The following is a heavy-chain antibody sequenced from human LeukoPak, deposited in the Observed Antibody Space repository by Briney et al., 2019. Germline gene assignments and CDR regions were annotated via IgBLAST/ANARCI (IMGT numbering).Heavy chain of an antibody. V-gene: IGHV4-34*01. CDR2: INHSGST. J-gene: IGHJ3*02. Sequence: SETLSLTCTVSGGSISGYYWSWIRQPPGKGLEWIGEINHSGSTNYNPSLKSRVTISVDTSKNQFSLKLSSVTAADTAVYYCASRYCSSSTSCYAEDAFDIWGQGTMVTVSS. CDR3: ASRYCSSSTSCYAEDAFDI. D-gene: IGHD2-2*01. CDR1: GGSISGYY.